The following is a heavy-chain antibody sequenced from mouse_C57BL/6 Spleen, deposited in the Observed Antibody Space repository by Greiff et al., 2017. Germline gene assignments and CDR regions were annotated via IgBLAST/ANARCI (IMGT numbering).Heavy chain of an antibody. CDR2: IHPNSGST. V-gene: IGHV1-64*01. CDR1: GYTFTSYW. CDR3: AWPRSNYFDY. D-gene: IGHD5-1*01. J-gene: IGHJ2*01. Sequence: QVQLQQPGAELVKPGASVMLSCKASGYTFTSYWMHWVKQRPGQGLEWIGMIHPNSGSTNYNEKFKSKATLTVDKSSSTAYMQLSSLTSEDSAVYYCAWPRSNYFDYWGQGTTLTVSS.